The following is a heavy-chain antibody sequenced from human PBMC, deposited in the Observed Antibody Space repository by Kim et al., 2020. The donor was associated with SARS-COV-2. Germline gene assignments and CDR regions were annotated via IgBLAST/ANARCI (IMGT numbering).Heavy chain of an antibody. Sequence: GGSLRLSCAASGFTVSTNYMSWVRQAPGKGLEWVSVMYSGDTTFYADSVQGRFSIYRHNARNTLFLQMNSLRSEETAVYYCLRVTRPRYSGMDVWGQGNTVTVSS. CDR2: MYSGDTT. J-gene: IGHJ6*02. V-gene: IGHV3-53*04. CDR3: LRVTRPRYSGMDV. CDR1: GFTVSTNY.